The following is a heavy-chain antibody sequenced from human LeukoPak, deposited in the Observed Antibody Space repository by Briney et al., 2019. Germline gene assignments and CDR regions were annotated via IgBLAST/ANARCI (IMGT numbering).Heavy chain of an antibody. CDR1: GFTFSGSA. Sequence: PGGSLRLSCAASGFTFSGSAMHWVRQASGKGLERVGRIRSKANSYATAYAASVKGRFTISRDDSKNTAYLQMNSLKTEDTAVYYCTRLRWELLGGHDYWGQGTLVTVSS. J-gene: IGHJ4*02. CDR3: TRLRWELLGGHDY. D-gene: IGHD1-26*01. CDR2: IRSKANSYAT. V-gene: IGHV3-73*01.